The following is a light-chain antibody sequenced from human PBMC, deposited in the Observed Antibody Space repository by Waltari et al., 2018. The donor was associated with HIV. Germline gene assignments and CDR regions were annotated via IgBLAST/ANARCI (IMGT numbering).Light chain of an antibody. Sequence: SYELTQPSSVSVSPGQTARITCSGDVLTKKYARWFQQKPGQAPPLIYKDSERPSGIPERFSGSSSGTTVTLTISGAQVEDEADYYCYSAADNNLRVFGGGTKLTVL. V-gene: IGLV3-27*01. CDR2: KDS. CDR3: YSAADNNLRV. CDR1: VLTKKY. J-gene: IGLJ3*02.